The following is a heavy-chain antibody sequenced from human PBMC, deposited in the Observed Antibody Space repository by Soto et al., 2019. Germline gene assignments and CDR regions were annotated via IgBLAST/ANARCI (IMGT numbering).Heavy chain of an antibody. J-gene: IGHJ5*02. D-gene: IGHD2-15*01. CDR2: INPSGGST. V-gene: IGHV1-46*01. CDR1: GYTFTSYY. Sequence: AASVKVSCKASGYTFTSYYMHWVRQAPGQGLEWMGIINPSGGSTSYGQKFQGRVTMTRDTSTSTVYMELSSLRSEDTAVYYCARVPYCSGGSCPNWFDPWGQGTLVTVSS. CDR3: ARVPYCSGGSCPNWFDP.